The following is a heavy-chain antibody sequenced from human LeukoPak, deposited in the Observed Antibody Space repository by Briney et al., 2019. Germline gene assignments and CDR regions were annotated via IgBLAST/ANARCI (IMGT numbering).Heavy chain of an antibody. D-gene: IGHD6-19*01. CDR3: ARVIVGSGWNEIDY. CDR2: IGTAGDT. Sequence: GGSLRLSCAASGFTFSDYDFHWVRQPTGQGLEWVSAIGTAGDTHYPGSVKGRFTISREDAKNSLYLQMNSLRAGDTALYYCARVIVGSGWNEIDYWGQGTLVTVSS. V-gene: IGHV3-13*01. CDR1: GFTFSDYD. J-gene: IGHJ4*02.